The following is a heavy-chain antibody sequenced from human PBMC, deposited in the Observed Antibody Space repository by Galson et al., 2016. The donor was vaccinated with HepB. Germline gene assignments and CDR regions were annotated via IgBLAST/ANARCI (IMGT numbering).Heavy chain of an antibody. V-gene: IGHV4-61*01. D-gene: IGHD3/OR15-3a*01. CDR1: GGSVSSGNYY. CDR2: VYYSGST. CDR3: AGVGPPSDDFLTGFPFDC. Sequence: SETLSLTCTVSGGSVSSGNYYWSWIRQPPGKGLEWIGYVYYSGSTSYSPSLKSRVTISVDSSKTQFSLRLHSVTASATAVYYCAGVGPPSDDFLTGFPFDCWGQGTLVTVSS. J-gene: IGHJ4*02.